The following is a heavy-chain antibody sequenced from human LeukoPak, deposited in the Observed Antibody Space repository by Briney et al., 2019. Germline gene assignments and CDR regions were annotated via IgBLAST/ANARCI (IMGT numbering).Heavy chain of an antibody. Sequence: ASVKVSCKASGYTFTSYGISWARQAPGQGLEWMGWISAYNGNTNYAQKLQGRVTMTTDTSTSTAYMELRSLRSGDTAVYYCAIVVKRAHYGMDVWGQGTTVTVSS. V-gene: IGHV1-18*01. CDR2: ISAYNGNT. CDR1: GYTFTSYG. CDR3: AIVVKRAHYGMDV. J-gene: IGHJ6*02. D-gene: IGHD2-2*01.